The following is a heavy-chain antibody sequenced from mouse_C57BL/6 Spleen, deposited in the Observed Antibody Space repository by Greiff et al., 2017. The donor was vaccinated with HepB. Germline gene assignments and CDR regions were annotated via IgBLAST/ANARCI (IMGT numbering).Heavy chain of an antibody. CDR3: AGEITTVVADY. V-gene: IGHV1-82*01. D-gene: IGHD1-1*01. J-gene: IGHJ2*01. Sequence: QVQLQQSGPELVKPGASVKISCKASGYAFSSSWMNWVKQRPGKGLEWIGRIYPGDGDTNYNGKFKGKATLTADKSSSTAYMPLSSLTSEDSAVYFCAGEITTVVADYWGQGTTLTVSS. CDR1: GYAFSSSW. CDR2: IYPGDGDT.